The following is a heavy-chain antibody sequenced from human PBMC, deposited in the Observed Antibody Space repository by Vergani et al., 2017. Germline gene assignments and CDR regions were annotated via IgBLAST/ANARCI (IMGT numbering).Heavy chain of an antibody. V-gene: IGHV3-23*04. CDR3: AKARDPNCKGGNCYSYYYGLDL. CDR1: GFTLSKYA. Sequence: EVQLVESGGGLVQPGGSLRLSCAASGFTLSKYAMTWVRQTPEKGLEWVSAISGSGGNTFYTDSVKGRFTISRDNSKDTLYLQMNSLRVEDTAIYYCAKARDPNCKGGNCYSYYYGLDLWGQGTTVTVSS. CDR2: ISGSGGNT. D-gene: IGHD2-15*01. J-gene: IGHJ6*02.